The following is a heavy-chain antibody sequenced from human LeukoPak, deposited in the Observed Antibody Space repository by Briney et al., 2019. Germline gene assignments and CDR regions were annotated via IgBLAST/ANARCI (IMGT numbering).Heavy chain of an antibody. CDR3: ARGLITIFGVVTGANWFDP. V-gene: IGHV6-1*01. CDR1: RGSVSSNSAA. Sequence: SQTLSLTCAISRGSVSSNSAAWNWIRQSPSRGLEWLGRTYYRSKWYNDYAVSVKSRITINPDTSKNQFSLQLNSVTPEDTAVYYCARGLITIFGVVTGANWFDPWGQGTLVTVSS. CDR2: TYYRSKWYN. D-gene: IGHD3-3*01. J-gene: IGHJ5*02.